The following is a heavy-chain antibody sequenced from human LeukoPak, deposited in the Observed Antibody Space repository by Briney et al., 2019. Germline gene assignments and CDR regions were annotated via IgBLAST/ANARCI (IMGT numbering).Heavy chain of an antibody. CDR3: ARRRYSYVGPWFDP. J-gene: IGHJ5*02. V-gene: IGHV4-39*07. Sequence: SETLSLTCTVSGGSISSSSYYWGWIRQPPGKGLEWIGSIYYSRSTYYNPSLKSRVTISVDTSKNQFSLKLSSVTAADTAVYYCARRRYSYVGPWFDPWGQGTLVTVSS. CDR1: GGSISSSSYY. D-gene: IGHD5-18*01. CDR2: IYYSRST.